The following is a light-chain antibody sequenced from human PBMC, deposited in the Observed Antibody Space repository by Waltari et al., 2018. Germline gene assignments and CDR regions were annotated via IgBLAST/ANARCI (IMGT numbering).Light chain of an antibody. CDR1: QSISSY. V-gene: IGKV1-39*01. CDR3: QQSYSTPRT. Sequence: DIQMTQSPSSLSASVGDRVTITCRASQSISSYLNWYQQKPGKAPKHLIYAASSLQSGVPSRFSGSGSVTDFTLTISSLQPEDFATYYCQQSYSTPRTFGQGTKLEIK. J-gene: IGKJ2*01. CDR2: AAS.